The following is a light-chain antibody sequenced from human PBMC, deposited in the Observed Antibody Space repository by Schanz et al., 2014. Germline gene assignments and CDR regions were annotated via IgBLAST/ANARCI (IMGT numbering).Light chain of an antibody. CDR2: DVS. Sequence: QSALTQPASVSGSPGQSITISCIGTSSDVGGYNYVSWYQHHPGKAPKLMIYDVSNRPSGVSNRFSGSKSDNTASLTISGLQAEDEADYYCSSYTSSTTNYFFGTGTKLTVL. J-gene: IGLJ1*01. V-gene: IGLV2-14*03. CDR3: SSYTSSTTNYF. CDR1: SSDVGGYNY.